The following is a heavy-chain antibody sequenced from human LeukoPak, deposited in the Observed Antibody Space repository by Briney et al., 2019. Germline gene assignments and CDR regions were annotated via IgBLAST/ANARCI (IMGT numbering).Heavy chain of an antibody. Sequence: GASVKVSCKASGGTFSSYAISWVRQAPGQGLDWMGGIIPIFGTANYAQKFQGRVTITADKSTSTAYMELSSLRSEDTAVYYCARWGQLVPNNWFDPWGQGTLVTVSS. CDR1: GGTFSSYA. CDR3: ARWGQLVPNNWFDP. J-gene: IGHJ5*02. D-gene: IGHD6-6*01. CDR2: IIPIFGTA. V-gene: IGHV1-69*06.